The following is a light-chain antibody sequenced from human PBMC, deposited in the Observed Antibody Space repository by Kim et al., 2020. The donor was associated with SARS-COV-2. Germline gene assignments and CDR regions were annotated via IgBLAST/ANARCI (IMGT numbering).Light chain of an antibody. CDR1: NIGGKS. Sequence: APGKTARVTCGGNNIGGKSVYWHQQKPGQAPVLVIYYDSDRPSGIPARFSGSNSGNTATLTISRVEAGDEADYYCQVWDSSSDHPVFGTGTKVTVL. CDR2: YDS. CDR3: QVWDSSSDHPV. J-gene: IGLJ1*01. V-gene: IGLV3-21*04.